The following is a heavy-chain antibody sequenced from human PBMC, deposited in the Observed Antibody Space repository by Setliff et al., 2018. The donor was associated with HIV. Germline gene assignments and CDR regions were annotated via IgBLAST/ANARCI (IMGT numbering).Heavy chain of an antibody. CDR3: ARLGSGWSDSYYYAMDI. CDR2: ISPNCGHT. D-gene: IGHD6-19*01. CDR1: GYTFTTYG. J-gene: IGHJ6*02. Sequence: ASVKVSCKASGYTFTTYGISWVRQAPGHGLEWMGWISPNCGHTKYAQKFLDRVTMTVDTATSRVYMELRSLRSDDTAVYFCARLGSGWSDSYYYAMDIWGQGTTVTVSS. V-gene: IGHV1-18*01.